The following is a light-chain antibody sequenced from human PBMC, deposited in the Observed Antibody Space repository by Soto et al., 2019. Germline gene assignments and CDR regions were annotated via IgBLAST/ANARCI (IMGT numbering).Light chain of an antibody. Sequence: QSVLTQPPSASGSPGQSVTISCTGTSSDVGRYDYVSWYQHHTGKAPKLIIYDVSQRPSGVPDRFSGSKSGNTASLTVSGLQAEDEADYYCNSYADSNTYLFGPGTKVT. CDR2: DVS. J-gene: IGLJ1*01. CDR1: SSDVGRYDY. V-gene: IGLV2-8*01. CDR3: NSYADSNTYL.